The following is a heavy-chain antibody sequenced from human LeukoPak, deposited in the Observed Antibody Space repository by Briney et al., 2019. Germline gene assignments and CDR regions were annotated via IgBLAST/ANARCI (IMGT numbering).Heavy chain of an antibody. D-gene: IGHD5-24*01. Sequence: GGSLRLSCAASGFTFSSYEMNWVRQAPGRGLEWVSYISSSGSTIYYADSVKGRFTISRDNAKNSLYLQVNSLRAEDTAVYYCARERRDGGAFDIWGQGTMVTVSS. CDR2: ISSSGSTI. V-gene: IGHV3-48*03. CDR1: GFTFSSYE. CDR3: ARERRDGGAFDI. J-gene: IGHJ3*02.